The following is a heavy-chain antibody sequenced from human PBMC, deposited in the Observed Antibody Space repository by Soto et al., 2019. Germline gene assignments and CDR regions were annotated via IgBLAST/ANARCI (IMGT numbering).Heavy chain of an antibody. J-gene: IGHJ6*02. CDR2: IYWDDDK. CDR3: THSRCGGDCLQSYSSHYYYGMDV. Sequence: QITLKESGPTLVRPTQTLTLTCTFSGFSLSTSGVGVGWIRQPPGKALEWLALIYWDDDKRYSPSLKSRLTTTKATSKNQVVLTMTHMDPVDTATYYCTHSRCGGDCLQSYSSHYYYGMDVWGQGTTVTVSS. D-gene: IGHD2-21*02. V-gene: IGHV2-5*02. CDR1: GFSLSTSGVG.